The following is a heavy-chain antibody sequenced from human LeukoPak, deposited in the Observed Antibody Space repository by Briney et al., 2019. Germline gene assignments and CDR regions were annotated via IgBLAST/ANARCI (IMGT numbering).Heavy chain of an antibody. CDR3: ARADGVVVPARNGWFDP. D-gene: IGHD2-2*01. J-gene: IGHJ5*02. V-gene: IGHV4-4*02. Sequence: PSGTLSLTCAVSGGSISSSNWWSWVRQPPGKGLEWIGYIYYSGSTYYNPSLKSRVTISVDTSKNQFSLKLSSVTAADTAVYYCARADGVVVPARNGWFDPWGQGTLVTVSS. CDR2: IYYSGST. CDR1: GGSISSSNW.